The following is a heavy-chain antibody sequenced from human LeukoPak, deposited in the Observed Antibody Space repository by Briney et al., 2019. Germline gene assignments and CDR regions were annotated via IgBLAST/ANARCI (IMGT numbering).Heavy chain of an antibody. Sequence: PSETLSLTCAVYGGSFSGYYWSWIRQPPGKGLEWIGEINHSGSTNYNPSLKSRVTISVDTSKNQFSLKLSSVTAADTAAYYCASFKQWRTYYFDYWGQGTLVTVSS. CDR2: INHSGST. J-gene: IGHJ4*02. CDR1: GGSFSGYY. CDR3: ASFKQWRTYYFDY. D-gene: IGHD6-19*01. V-gene: IGHV4-34*01.